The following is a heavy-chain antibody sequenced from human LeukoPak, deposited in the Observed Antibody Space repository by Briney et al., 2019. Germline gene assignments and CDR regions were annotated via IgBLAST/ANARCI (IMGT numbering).Heavy chain of an antibody. CDR2: INWNGGRT. V-gene: IGHV3-20*04. J-gene: IGHJ6*03. D-gene: IGHD4-17*01. CDR3: ARVMTTVTAYYYYYMDV. Sequence: PGGSLSLSCAASGFPFDDYGMSWVRQAPGKGLEWVSGINWNGGRTGYADSVKGGFTISRDNAKNSLYLQMNSLRAEDTALYYCARVMTTVTAYYYYYMDVWGKGTTVTVSS. CDR1: GFPFDDYG.